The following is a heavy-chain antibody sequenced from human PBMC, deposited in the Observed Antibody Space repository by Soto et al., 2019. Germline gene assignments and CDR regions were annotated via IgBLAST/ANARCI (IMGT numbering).Heavy chain of an antibody. D-gene: IGHD6-13*01. J-gene: IGHJ5*01. CDR2: IYSGGST. Sequence: EVQLVETGGGVIQPGGSLKLSCVVSGFTVSSNYMSWVRQAPGKGLEWVSVIYSGGSTYNADSVKGRFTISRDNSKNTRSLQMNNLRVEDTAVYYCVREKKRYNSSWYSFDSWGQGTLVIVSS. CDR3: VREKKRYNSSWYSFDS. CDR1: GFTVSSNY. V-gene: IGHV3-53*02.